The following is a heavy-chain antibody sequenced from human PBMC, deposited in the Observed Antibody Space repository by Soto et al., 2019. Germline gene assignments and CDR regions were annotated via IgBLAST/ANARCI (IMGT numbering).Heavy chain of an antibody. Sequence: PSEILSLTCTVSGDSISAYSWSWVRQPPGKGLEWIGNIHYNGNTKYNPSLKSRVTMSVDTSKNQFSLRLISVTAADTAIYFCAREGNLGRWLQPLDFWGQGTLVPVS. CDR1: GDSISAYS. CDR2: IHYNGNT. V-gene: IGHV4-59*01. J-gene: IGHJ4*02. D-gene: IGHD5-12*01. CDR3: AREGNLGRWLQPLDF.